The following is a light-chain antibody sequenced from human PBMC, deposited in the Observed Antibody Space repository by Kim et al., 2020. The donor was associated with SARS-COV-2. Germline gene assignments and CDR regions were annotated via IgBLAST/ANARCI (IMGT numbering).Light chain of an antibody. CDR3: LLSCCGGVA. CDR1: TGAGTSGHY. V-gene: IGLV7-46*01. Sequence: PGGTVTLTCGSSTGAGTSGHYPYWFQQKPGQAPRTLIYDTNNKQSWTPARFSGSLLGGKAALTLSGAQPEDEAVYYCLLSCCGGVAFGGGTQLTVL. J-gene: IGLJ2*01. CDR2: DTN.